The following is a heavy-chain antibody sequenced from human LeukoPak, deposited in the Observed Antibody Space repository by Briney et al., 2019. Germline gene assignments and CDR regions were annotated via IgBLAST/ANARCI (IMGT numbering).Heavy chain of an antibody. J-gene: IGHJ4*02. V-gene: IGHV3-33*08. Sequence: PGGSLRLSCAASGFTFSSYWMSWVRQAPGKGLEWVAVIWFDGSNKYYADSVKGRFTISRDNSKNTVFLQMNSLRAEDTALYYCTRDAYCGGDCYRPNFDYWGQGTLVTVSS. CDR2: IWFDGSNK. CDR1: GFTFSSYW. CDR3: TRDAYCGGDCYRPNFDY. D-gene: IGHD2-21*01.